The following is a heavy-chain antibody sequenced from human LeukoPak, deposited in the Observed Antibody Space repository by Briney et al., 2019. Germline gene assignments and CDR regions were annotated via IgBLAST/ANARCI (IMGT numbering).Heavy chain of an antibody. CDR3: ARDQSYNWNYHY. Sequence: GASVKVSCKASGYTFTGYYMHWVRLAPGQGLEWMGWINPNSGGTNYAQKFQGRVTMTRDTSISTAYMELSRLRSDDTAVYYCARDQSYNWNYHYWGQGTLVTVSS. V-gene: IGHV1-2*02. D-gene: IGHD1-7*01. J-gene: IGHJ4*02. CDR1: GYTFTGYY. CDR2: INPNSGGT.